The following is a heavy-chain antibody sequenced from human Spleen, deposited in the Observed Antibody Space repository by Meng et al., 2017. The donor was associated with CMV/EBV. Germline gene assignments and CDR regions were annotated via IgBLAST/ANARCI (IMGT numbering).Heavy chain of an antibody. J-gene: IGHJ6*02. CDR3: ARDTYDFWSGYSNGLDV. CDR1: GGSTSSYY. D-gene: IGHD3-3*01. CDR2: IHYSGST. Sequence: ESLKISCTVSGGSTSSYYWSWIRQSPGKGLEWIGYIHYSGSTNYNPSLKSRVTISIHTSKNHFSLKLSSVTAADTAVYYCARDTYDFWSGYSNGLDVWGQGTTVTVSS. V-gene: IGHV4-59*01.